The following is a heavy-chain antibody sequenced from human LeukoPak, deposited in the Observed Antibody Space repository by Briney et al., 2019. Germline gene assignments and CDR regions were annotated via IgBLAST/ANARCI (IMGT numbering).Heavy chain of an antibody. CDR3: ARDRMITFGGVIAHAAFDI. D-gene: IGHD3-16*02. V-gene: IGHV1-69*13. J-gene: IGHJ3*02. Sequence: SVKVSCKASGGTFSSYAISWVRQAPGQGLEWMGGIIPIFGTANYAQKFQGRVTITADESTSTAYMELSSLRSEDTAVYYCARDRMITFGGVIAHAAFDIWGQGTMVTVSS. CDR1: GGTFSSYA. CDR2: IIPIFGTA.